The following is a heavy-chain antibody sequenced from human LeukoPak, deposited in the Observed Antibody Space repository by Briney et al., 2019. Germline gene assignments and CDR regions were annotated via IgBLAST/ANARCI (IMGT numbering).Heavy chain of an antibody. V-gene: IGHV3-23*01. J-gene: IGHJ4*02. CDR3: AKECDYSPGHKFDL. CDR2: LFTGGGRT. Sequence: GGSLRLSCAASGFTFNNYLMSWVRQAPGKGLEWVSVLFTGGGRTLYADSVKGRFTISGDTSRTTLNLQMNGLRAEDTAVYYCAKECDYSPGHKFDLWGQGTLVTVSS. CDR1: GFTFNNYL. D-gene: IGHD3-10*01.